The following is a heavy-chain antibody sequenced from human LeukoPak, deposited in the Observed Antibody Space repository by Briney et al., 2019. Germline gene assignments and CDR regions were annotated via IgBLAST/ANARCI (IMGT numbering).Heavy chain of an antibody. CDR3: AKVALYSSSWYADY. CDR2: ISYDGSNK. Sequence: GGSLRLSCAASGFTFSSYAMHWVRQAPGKGLEWVAVISYDGSNKYYADSVKGRFTISRDNSKNTLYLQMNSLRAGDTAVYYCAKVALYSSSWYADYWGQGTLVTVSS. D-gene: IGHD6-13*01. CDR1: GFTFSSYA. J-gene: IGHJ4*02. V-gene: IGHV3-30-3*01.